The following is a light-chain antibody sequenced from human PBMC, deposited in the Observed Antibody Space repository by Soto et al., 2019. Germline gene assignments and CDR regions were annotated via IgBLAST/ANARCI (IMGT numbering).Light chain of an antibody. Sequence: QSVLTQPPSASGTPGQTVTISCSGSSSNIGSNSVNWFQHLPGAVPKLLIFSNHQRPSGVPDRFSGSKSGTSASLAISGLQTEDEADYYCQSYDNSLSGSRVFGGGTKLTVL. J-gene: IGLJ3*02. CDR2: SNH. CDR3: QSYDNSLSGSRV. V-gene: IGLV1-44*01. CDR1: SSNIGSNS.